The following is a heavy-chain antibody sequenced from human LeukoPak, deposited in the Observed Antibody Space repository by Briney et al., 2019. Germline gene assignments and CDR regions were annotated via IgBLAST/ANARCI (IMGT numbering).Heavy chain of an antibody. D-gene: IGHD1-26*01. J-gene: IGHJ6*02. CDR2: IRGSDFTT. CDR1: GFTFSNYA. Sequence: GGSLRLSCAASGFTFSNYAMTWVRQAPGKGLEWVSVIRGSDFTTYYAESVKGRFTISRDNPKNTLYLQMNSLRAEDTAVYYCARDDGIVEPTNQDYYGLDVWGPGTTVTVSS. CDR3: ARDDGIVEPTNQDYYGLDV. V-gene: IGHV3-23*01.